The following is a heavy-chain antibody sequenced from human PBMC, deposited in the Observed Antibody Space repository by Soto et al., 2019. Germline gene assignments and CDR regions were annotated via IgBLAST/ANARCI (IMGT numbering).Heavy chain of an antibody. D-gene: IGHD2-21*02. CDR2: ISGSGGST. J-gene: IGHJ4*02. Sequence: EVQLLESGGGLVQPGGSLRLSCAASGFTFSSYAMSWVRQAPGKGLEWVSAISGSGGSTYYADSVKGRFTISRDNSKNTLYLQMNSLRAEDTAVYYCAKVMGSHGGNSDGGIDYWGQGTLVTVSS. CDR1: GFTFSSYA. CDR3: AKVMGSHGGNSDGGIDY. V-gene: IGHV3-23*01.